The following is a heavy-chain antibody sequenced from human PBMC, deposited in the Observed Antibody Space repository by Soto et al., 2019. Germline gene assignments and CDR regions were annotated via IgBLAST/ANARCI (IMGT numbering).Heavy chain of an antibody. Sequence: QVQLVQSGAEVKKPGASVKVSCKASGYTFTGYYMHWVRQAPGQGLEWMGWINPNSGGTNYAQKWQGRVTMTRDTSSSTAYMELSRLRSDDTAVYYGARTLGSLTGSTWGQGTLVTVSS. CDR2: INPNSGGT. CDR1: GYTFTGYY. J-gene: IGHJ5*02. CDR3: ARTLGSLTGST. D-gene: IGHD3-9*01. V-gene: IGHV1-2*02.